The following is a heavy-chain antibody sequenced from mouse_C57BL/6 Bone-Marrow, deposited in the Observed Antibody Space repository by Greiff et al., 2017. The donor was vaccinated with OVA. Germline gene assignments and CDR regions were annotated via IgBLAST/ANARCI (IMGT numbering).Heavy chain of an antibody. CDR2: INPNNGGT. Sequence: EVQLQQSGPELVKPGASVKMSCKASGYTFTDYNMHWVKQSHGKSLEWIGYINPNNGGTSYNQKFKGKATLTVNKSSSTAYMALRSLTSEDSAVYDCAATGTSYAMDYWGQGTAVTVSS. CDR3: AATGTSYAMDY. V-gene: IGHV1-22*01. CDR1: GYTFTDYN. D-gene: IGHD4-1*02. J-gene: IGHJ4*01.